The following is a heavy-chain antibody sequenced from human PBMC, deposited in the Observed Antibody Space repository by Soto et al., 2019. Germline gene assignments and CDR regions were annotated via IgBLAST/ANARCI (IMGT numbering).Heavy chain of an antibody. V-gene: IGHV3-23*01. CDR2: ISGSGGST. CDR3: AKEADIRGYYPDY. Sequence: PGGSLRLSCAASGFTFSSYAMSWVRQAPGKGLEWVSVISGSGGSTHYADSVKGRSTISRDNSKNTLHLQVNSLRGEDTAVYYCAKEADIRGYYPDYWGQGTQVTVST. J-gene: IGHJ4*02. CDR1: GFTFSSYA. D-gene: IGHD3-22*01.